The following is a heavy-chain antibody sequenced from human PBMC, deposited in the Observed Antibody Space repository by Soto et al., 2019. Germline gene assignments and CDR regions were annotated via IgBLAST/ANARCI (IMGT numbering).Heavy chain of an antibody. Sequence: EVQLLESGGGLVQPGGSLRLSCAASGFTFSSYAMSWVRQAPGKGLEWVSAISGSGGSTYYADSVKGRFTISRDNSKNTLYLQMNSLRAEDTAVYYCAKDRGYYGSGSYYRQPLDYWGQGNLVTVSS. D-gene: IGHD3-10*01. V-gene: IGHV3-23*01. CDR1: GFTFSSYA. J-gene: IGHJ4*02. CDR2: ISGSGGST. CDR3: AKDRGYYGSGSYYRQPLDY.